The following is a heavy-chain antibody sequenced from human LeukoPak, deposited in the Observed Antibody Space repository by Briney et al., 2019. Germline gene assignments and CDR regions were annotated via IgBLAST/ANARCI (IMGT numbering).Heavy chain of an antibody. CDR2: ISWNSGSI. Sequence: GGSLRLSCAASGFTFDDYAMHWVRQAPGKGLERVSGISWNSGSIGYADSVKGRFTISRDNAKNSLYLQMNSLRAEDTALYYCAKECGGSCLDAFDIWGQGTMVTVSS. CDR1: GFTFDDYA. CDR3: AKECGGSCLDAFDI. D-gene: IGHD2-15*01. J-gene: IGHJ3*02. V-gene: IGHV3-9*01.